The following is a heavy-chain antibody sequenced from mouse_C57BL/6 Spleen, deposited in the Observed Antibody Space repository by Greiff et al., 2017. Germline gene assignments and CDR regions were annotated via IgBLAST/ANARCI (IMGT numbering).Heavy chain of an antibody. Sequence: EVQLQQPGAELVRPGASVKLSCTASGFNIKDDYMHWVKQRPDQGLEWIGWIDPENGDTEYASKFQGKATITADTSSNTAYLQLSSLTSEDTAVYYCYYGSSSYYCDYWGQGTTLTVSS. D-gene: IGHD1-1*01. CDR2: IDPENGDT. V-gene: IGHV14-4*01. J-gene: IGHJ2*01. CDR1: GFNIKDDY. CDR3: YYGSSSYYCDY.